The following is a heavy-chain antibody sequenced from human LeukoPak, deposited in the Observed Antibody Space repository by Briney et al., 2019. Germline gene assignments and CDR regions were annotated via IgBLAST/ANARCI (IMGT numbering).Heavy chain of an antibody. Sequence: GGSLRLSCAASGFTFTDYYMSWIRQAPGKGLEWVSYISNTGSATQYADSVKGRYTISRDNAKNSLHLQMNSVRAEDTAVYYCARVRGSYSVDYWGEGTQVTVSP. V-gene: IGHV3-11*04. D-gene: IGHD1-26*01. J-gene: IGHJ4*02. CDR2: ISNTGSAT. CDR1: GFTFTDYY. CDR3: ARVRGSYSVDY.